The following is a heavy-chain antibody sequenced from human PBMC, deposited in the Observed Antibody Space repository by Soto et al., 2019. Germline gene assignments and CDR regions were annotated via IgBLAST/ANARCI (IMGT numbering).Heavy chain of an antibody. CDR1: GYTFTSYD. V-gene: IGHV1-8*01. D-gene: IGHD1-7*01. CDR2: MNPNSGNT. Sequence: ASVKVSCKASGYTFTSYDINWVRQATGQGLEWMGWMNPNSGNTGYAQKFQGRVTMTRNTSISTAYMELRSLRSEDTAVYYCAGASRQGITGTKGHYYYYMDVWGKGTTVTVSS. CDR3: AGASRQGITGTKGHYYYYMDV. J-gene: IGHJ6*03.